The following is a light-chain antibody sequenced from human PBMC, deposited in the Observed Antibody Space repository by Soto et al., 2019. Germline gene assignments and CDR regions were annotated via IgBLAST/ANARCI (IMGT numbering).Light chain of an antibody. CDR3: QSYDSSLSGWVYVV. V-gene: IGLV1-40*01. CDR1: SSNIGAGYD. CDR2: GNN. J-gene: IGLJ2*01. Sequence: QSVPTQPPSVSGAPGQRVTISCTGSSSNIGAGYDVHWYQQLPGTAPKLLIYGNNNRPSGVPDRFSGSKSGTSASLAITGLQAEDEADYYCQSYDSSLSGWVYVVFGGGTKLTVL.